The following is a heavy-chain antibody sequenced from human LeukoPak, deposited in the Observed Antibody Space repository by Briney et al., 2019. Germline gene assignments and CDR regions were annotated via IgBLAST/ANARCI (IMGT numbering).Heavy chain of an antibody. D-gene: IGHD6-19*01. CDR3: AAEFDKEQWLDWDY. CDR1: GVSINGYY. J-gene: IGHJ4*02. CDR2: IHYRGST. Sequence: PSETLSLTCTVSGVSINGYYWNWIRQAPGKGLEWIGYIHYRGSTNYNPSPKSRVTISLDTYENQFSLKLSPVTAADTAVYYCAAEFDKEQWLDWDYWGRGTLVTVSS. V-gene: IGHV4-59*01.